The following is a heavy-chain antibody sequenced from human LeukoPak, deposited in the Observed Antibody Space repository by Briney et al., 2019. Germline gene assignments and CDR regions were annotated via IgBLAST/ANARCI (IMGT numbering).Heavy chain of an antibody. Sequence: ASVTVSCKASGGTFSSYAISWVRQAPGQGLEWMGIINPSGGSTSYAQKFQGRVTMTRDTSTSTVYMELSSLRSEDTAVYYCARPRSPMYSGSHHRLPFDYWGQGTLVTVSS. D-gene: IGHD1-26*01. J-gene: IGHJ4*02. V-gene: IGHV1-46*01. CDR2: INPSGGST. CDR3: ARPRSPMYSGSHHRLPFDY. CDR1: GGTFSSYA.